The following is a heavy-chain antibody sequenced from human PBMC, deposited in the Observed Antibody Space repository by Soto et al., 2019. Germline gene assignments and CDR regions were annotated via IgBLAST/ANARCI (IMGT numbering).Heavy chain of an antibody. CDR3: ARAKSGYSSGWYGFDY. CDR2: IIPILGIA. D-gene: IGHD6-19*01. V-gene: IGHV1-69*02. Sequence: ASVKVSCKASGGTFSSYTISWVRQAPGQGLEWMGRIIPILGIANYAQKFQGRVTITADKSTSTAYMELSSLRSEDTAVYYCARAKSGYSSGWYGFDYWGQGTLVTVSS. CDR1: GGTFSSYT. J-gene: IGHJ4*02.